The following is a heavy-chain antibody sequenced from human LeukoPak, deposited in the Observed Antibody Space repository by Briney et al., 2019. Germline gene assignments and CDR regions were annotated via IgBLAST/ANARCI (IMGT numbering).Heavy chain of an antibody. CDR2: IKSKTDGGTT. CDR3: TTPNPYITIFGPVDPDAFDI. D-gene: IGHD3-3*01. CDR1: GFTFSNAW. V-gene: IGHV3-15*01. J-gene: IGHJ3*02. Sequence: PGGSLRLSCAASGFTFSNAWMSWVRQAPGKGLEWVGRIKSKTDGGTTDYTTPVKGRFIISRDDSKTTLYLQMNSLKTEDTAVYYCTTPNPYITIFGPVDPDAFDIWGQGTMVTVSS.